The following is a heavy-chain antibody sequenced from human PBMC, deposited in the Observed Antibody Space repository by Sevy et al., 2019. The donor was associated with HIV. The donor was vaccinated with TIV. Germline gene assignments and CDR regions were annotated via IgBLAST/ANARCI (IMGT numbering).Heavy chain of an antibody. CDR1: GFTFNDYY. V-gene: IGHV3-11*01. CDR2: IGTDSTGTFI. Sequence: GGSLRLSCAVSGFTFNDYYVTWIRQAPGKGLEWASHIGTDSTGTFIYYADSVKGRFTISRDNAKNSVHLQMNSLRADDTALYYCAGKTGGYYYYGSGFPPWDSWGQGTLVTVSS. D-gene: IGHD3-22*01. CDR3: AGKTGGYYYYGSGFPPWDS. J-gene: IGHJ4*02.